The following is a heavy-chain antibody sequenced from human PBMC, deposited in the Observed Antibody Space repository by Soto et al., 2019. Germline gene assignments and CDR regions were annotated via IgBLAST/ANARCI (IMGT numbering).Heavy chain of an antibody. CDR1: GFTFSSYA. D-gene: IGHD2-21*01. CDR2: ISDSGGST. Sequence: GGSLRLSCAASGFTFSSYAMSWVRQAPGKGLEWVSSISDSGGSTYYADSVKGRFTMSRDNSKNTLFLQMNNLIAEDTAVYYCAKMRGLTRLDYWAQGTLVTVSS. V-gene: IGHV3-23*01. J-gene: IGHJ4*02. CDR3: AKMRGLTRLDY.